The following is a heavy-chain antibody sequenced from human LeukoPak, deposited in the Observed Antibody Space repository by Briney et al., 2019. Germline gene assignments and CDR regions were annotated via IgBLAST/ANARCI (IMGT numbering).Heavy chain of an antibody. V-gene: IGHV3-23*01. Sequence: GGSLRLSCAASGFTFSNFAMSWVRQAPGKGPEWLSAISISDDTTYYADSVKGRFTISRDNSKNTVYLQMNSLRAEDTALYYCAKDRATSSGSYYGYFGYWGQGTLVTVSS. CDR1: GFTFSNFA. CDR3: AKDRATSSGSYYGYFGY. D-gene: IGHD1-26*01. J-gene: IGHJ4*02. CDR2: ISISDDTT.